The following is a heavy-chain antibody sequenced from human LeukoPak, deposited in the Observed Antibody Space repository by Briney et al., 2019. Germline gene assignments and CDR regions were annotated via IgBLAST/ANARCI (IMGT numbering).Heavy chain of an antibody. V-gene: IGHV3-33*08. D-gene: IGHD6-25*01. Sequence: PGGSLRLSCAASGFTFSRYSMNWVRQAPGKGLEWVAFIWPDGSKKYYADSVKGRFAISRENSKNTVYLQMNDLRPEDTALYFCAKISSSAESNFDYWGQGTLLTVSS. CDR2: IWPDGSKK. J-gene: IGHJ4*02. CDR1: GFTFSRYS. CDR3: AKISSSAESNFDY.